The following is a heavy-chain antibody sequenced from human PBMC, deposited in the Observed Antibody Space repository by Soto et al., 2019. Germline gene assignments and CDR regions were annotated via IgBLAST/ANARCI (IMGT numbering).Heavy chain of an antibody. J-gene: IGHJ4*02. D-gene: IGHD5-12*01. CDR2: MNPNSGNT. V-gene: IGHV1-8*01. CDR1: GYTFVSYE. Sequence: QVQLVQSGAEVKKPGASVKVSCKASGYTFVSYEINWVRQATGQGPEWMGWMNPNSGNTGYAQKFQDRVTMTTNTSISTAYMELSSLRSDDTAVYSCARGDGYIFDYWGQGTLITVSS. CDR3: ARGDGYIFDY.